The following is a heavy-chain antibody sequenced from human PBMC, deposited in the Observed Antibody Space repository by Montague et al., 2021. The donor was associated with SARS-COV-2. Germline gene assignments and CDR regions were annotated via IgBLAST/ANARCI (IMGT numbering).Heavy chain of an antibody. CDR1: GDSISHYY. Sequence: SETLSLTCTVSGDSISHYYWGWIRQPPGRGLEWIAHFSNNGDTRYSPSLKSRVTISTDTSKNQFSLMLASVTAAATAVYFCAGAPPYYGFDSWGQGTLVTVSS. D-gene: IGHD3-3*01. CDR2: FSNNGDT. J-gene: IGHJ4*02. V-gene: IGHV4-59*01. CDR3: AGAPPYYGFDS.